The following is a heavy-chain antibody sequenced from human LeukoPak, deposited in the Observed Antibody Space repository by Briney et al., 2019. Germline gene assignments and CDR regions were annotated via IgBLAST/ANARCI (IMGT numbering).Heavy chain of an antibody. CDR1: GFTFDHYG. V-gene: IGHV3-20*04. D-gene: IGHD1-26*01. CDR3: AREWGSTGRIPFDY. Sequence: GGSLRLSCAASGFTFDHYGMIWVRQAPGKGLEWVSGINWNSGSTGYADSVKGRFTISRDNAKNSLYLQMNSLRAEDTAVYYCAREWGSTGRIPFDYWGKGTLVTVST. CDR2: INWNSGST. J-gene: IGHJ4*02.